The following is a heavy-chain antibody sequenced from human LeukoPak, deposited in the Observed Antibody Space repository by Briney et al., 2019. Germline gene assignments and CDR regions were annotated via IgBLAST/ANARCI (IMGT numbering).Heavy chain of an antibody. CDR2: IYYSGST. CDR3: ARRAPYSYEWSTLDY. D-gene: IGHD5-18*01. J-gene: IGHJ4*02. Sequence: SETLSLTCTVSGGSISGYYWSWIRQPPGKGLEWIGNIYYSGSTNYNPSLKSRVTISVDTSKNQFSLKLSSVTAADTAVYYCARRAPYSYEWSTLDYWGQGTLVTVSS. V-gene: IGHV4-59*08. CDR1: GGSISGYY.